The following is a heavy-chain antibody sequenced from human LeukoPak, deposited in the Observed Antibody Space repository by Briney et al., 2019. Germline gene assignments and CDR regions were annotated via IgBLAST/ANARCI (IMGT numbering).Heavy chain of an antibody. Sequence: GGSLRLSCAASGFTFSSYAMHWVRQAPGKGLEWVSAISGSGGRPYYADSVKGRFTISRDNSKNTLYLQMNSLRAEDTAVYYCARHPEPGYCSSTSCHESYFDYWGQGTLVTVSS. CDR2: ISGSGGRP. CDR1: GFTFSSYA. V-gene: IGHV3-23*01. CDR3: ARHPEPGYCSSTSCHESYFDY. J-gene: IGHJ4*02. D-gene: IGHD2-2*01.